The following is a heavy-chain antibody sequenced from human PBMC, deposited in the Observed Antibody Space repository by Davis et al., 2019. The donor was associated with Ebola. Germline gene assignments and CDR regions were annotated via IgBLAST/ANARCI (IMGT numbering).Heavy chain of an antibody. CDR1: GDSVSSNSAA. V-gene: IGHV6-1*01. CDR3: AREAIGYCSSTSCYNYGMDV. D-gene: IGHD2-2*02. CDR2: TYYRSKWYN. J-gene: IGHJ6*02. Sequence: PSETLSLTCAISGDSVSSNSAAWNWIRQSPSRGLEWLGRTYYRSKWYNDYAVSVKSRITINPDTSKNQFSLQLNSVTPEDTAVYYCAREAIGYCSSTSCYNYGMDVWGQGTTVTVSS.